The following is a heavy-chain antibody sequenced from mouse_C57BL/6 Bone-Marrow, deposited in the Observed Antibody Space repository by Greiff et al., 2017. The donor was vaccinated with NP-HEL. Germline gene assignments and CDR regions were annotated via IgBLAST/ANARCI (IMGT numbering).Heavy chain of an antibody. CDR3: ARHGSGYYYAMDY. V-gene: IGHV5-6*02. CDR2: ISSGGSYT. Sequence: EVMLVESGGDLVKPGGSLKLSCAASGFTFSSYGMSWVRQTPDKRLEWVATISSGGSYTYYPDSVKGRFTISRDNAKNTLYLQMSSLKSEDTAMXYCARHGSGYYYAMDYWGQGTSVTVSS. CDR1: GFTFSSYG. J-gene: IGHJ4*01.